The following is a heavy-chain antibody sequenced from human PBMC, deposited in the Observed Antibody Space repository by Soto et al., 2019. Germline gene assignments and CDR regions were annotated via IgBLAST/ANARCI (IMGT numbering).Heavy chain of an antibody. CDR2: ISWNSGSI. CDR1: GFTFDDYA. V-gene: IGHV3-9*01. Sequence: EVQLVESGGGLVQPGRSLRLSCAASGFTFDDYAMHWVRQAPGKGLEWVSGISWNSGSIGYADSVKGRFTISRDNAKNSLYLQMNSLRAEDTALYYCAKGGTGTKEGDYWGQGTLVTVSS. CDR3: AKGGTGTKEGDY. J-gene: IGHJ4*02. D-gene: IGHD1-7*01.